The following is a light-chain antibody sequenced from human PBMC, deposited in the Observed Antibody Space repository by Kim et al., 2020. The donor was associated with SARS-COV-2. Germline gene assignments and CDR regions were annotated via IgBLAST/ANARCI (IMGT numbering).Light chain of an antibody. CDR2: GKN. V-gene: IGLV3-19*01. CDR3: NSRDSNDNVV. J-gene: IGLJ2*01. Sequence: SSELTQDPAVSVALGQTVRITCQGDSLRSYYATWYQQKPGQAPIVVIYGKNNRPSGIPDRFSGSSSGNTASLTITGTQACYEADYYCNSRDSNDNVVFGGGTPLTVL. CDR1: SLRSYY.